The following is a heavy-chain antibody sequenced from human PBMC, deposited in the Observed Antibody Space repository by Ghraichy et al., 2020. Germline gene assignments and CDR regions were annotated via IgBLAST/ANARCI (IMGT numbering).Heavy chain of an antibody. CDR3: ASGEYDILTGYYMGAFDI. CDR2: IKQDGSEK. CDR1: GFTFSSYW. Sequence: GGSLRLSCAASGFTFSSYWMSWVRQAPGKGLEWVANIKQDGSEKYYVDSVKGRFTISRDNAKNSLYLQMNSLRAEDTAVYYCASGEYDILTGYYMGAFDIWGQGTMVTVSS. V-gene: IGHV3-7*03. J-gene: IGHJ3*02. D-gene: IGHD3-9*01.